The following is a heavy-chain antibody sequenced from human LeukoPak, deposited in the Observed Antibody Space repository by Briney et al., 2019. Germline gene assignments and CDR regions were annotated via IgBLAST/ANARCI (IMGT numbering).Heavy chain of an antibody. V-gene: IGHV4-34*01. CDR2: INHSGST. CDR3: ARGTGVDTAMTPSDY. D-gene: IGHD5-18*01. J-gene: IGHJ4*02. Sequence: PSETPSLTCAVYGGSFSGYYWSWIRQPPGKGLEWIGEINHSGSTNYNPSLKSRVTISVDTSKNQFSLKLSSVTAADTAVYYCARGTGVDTAMTPSDYWGQGTLVTVSS. CDR1: GGSFSGYY.